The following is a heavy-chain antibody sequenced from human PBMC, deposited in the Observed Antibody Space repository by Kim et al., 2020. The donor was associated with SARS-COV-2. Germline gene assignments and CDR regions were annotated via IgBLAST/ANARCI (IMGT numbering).Heavy chain of an antibody. J-gene: IGHJ5*02. D-gene: IGHD3-22*01. V-gene: IGHV4-31*03. CDR2: IYYSGST. Sequence: SETLSLTCTVSGGSISSGGYYWSWIRQHPGKGLEWIGYIYYSGSTYYNPSLKSRVTISVDTSKNQFSLKLSSVTAADTAVYYCARRPIDHYYDSSGYHGWFYPWGQGTLVTVSS. CDR3: ARRPIDHYYDSSGYHGWFYP. CDR1: GGSISSGGYY.